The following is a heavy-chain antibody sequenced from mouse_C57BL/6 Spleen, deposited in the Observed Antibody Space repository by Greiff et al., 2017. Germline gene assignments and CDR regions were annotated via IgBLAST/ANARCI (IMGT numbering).Heavy chain of an antibody. CDR2: ISSGSSTL. CDR1: GFTFSDYG. V-gene: IGHV5-17*01. D-gene: IGHD2-1*01. Sequence: EVQRVESGGGLVKPGGSLKLSCAASGFTFSDYGMHWVRQAPEKGLEWVAYISSGSSTLYYADTVKGRFTISRDNAKNTLCLQMTGLRSEDTAMYYWARDGKKYFDVWGTGTTVTVSS. CDR3: ARDGKKYFDV. J-gene: IGHJ1*03.